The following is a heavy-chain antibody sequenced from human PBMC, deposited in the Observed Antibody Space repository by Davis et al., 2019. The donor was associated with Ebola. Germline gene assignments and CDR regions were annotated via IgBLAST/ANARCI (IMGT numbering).Heavy chain of an antibody. CDR1: GYTFTGYY. J-gene: IGHJ6*02. CDR3: ARERGGLRFLEWLSPTQDYYGMDV. D-gene: IGHD3-3*01. CDR2: ISAYNGNT. Sequence: ASVKVSCKASGYTFTGYYMHWVRQAPGQGLEWMGWISAYNGNTNYAQKLQGRVTMTTDTSTSTAYMELRSLRSDDTAVYYCARERGGLRFLEWLSPTQDYYGMDVWGQGTTVTVSS. V-gene: IGHV1-18*04.